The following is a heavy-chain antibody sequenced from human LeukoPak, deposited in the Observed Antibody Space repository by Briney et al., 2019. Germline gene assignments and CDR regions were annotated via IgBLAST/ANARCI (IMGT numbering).Heavy chain of an antibody. D-gene: IGHD2-2*01. CDR1: GGSFSGYY. CDR3: ARGSCSSTSCYEDYYYYMDV. CDR2: INHSGST. V-gene: IGHV4-34*01. J-gene: IGHJ6*03. Sequence: SETLSLTCAVYGGSFSGYYWSWIRQPPGKGLEWIGEINHSGSTNYNPSLKSRVTISVDTSKNQLSLKLSSVTAADTAVYYCARGSCSSTSCYEDYYYYMDVWGKGTTVTVSS.